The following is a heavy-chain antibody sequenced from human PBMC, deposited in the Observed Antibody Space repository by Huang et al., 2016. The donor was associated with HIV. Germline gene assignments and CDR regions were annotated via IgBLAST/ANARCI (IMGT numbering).Heavy chain of an antibody. D-gene: IGHD3-22*01. CDR3: ARDPRIQSWLNFFDY. Sequence: EVQLVESGGGLVQPGGSLRLSCAASGFSISSDWMHWVRQAPGKGLGGVSRINSDGSSTSYADSVKGRFTISRDNAKNTLYLQMNSLRAEDTAVYYCARDPRIQSWLNFFDYWGQGTLVSVSS. CDR1: GFSISSDW. V-gene: IGHV3-74*01. J-gene: IGHJ4*02. CDR2: INSDGSST.